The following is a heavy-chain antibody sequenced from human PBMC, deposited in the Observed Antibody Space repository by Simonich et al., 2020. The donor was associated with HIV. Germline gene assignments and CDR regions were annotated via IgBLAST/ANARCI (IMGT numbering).Heavy chain of an antibody. CDR1: GGSFSGYY. Sequence: QVQLQQWGAGLLKPSETLSLTCAVSGGSFSGYYWSWIRQPPGKGLEWIGESNNSESTNYNPSLTSRVTISVDTSKNQFSLKLSSVTAAYTAVYYCARRRREQLVTYFQHWGQGTLVTVSS. CDR3: ARRRREQLVTYFQH. D-gene: IGHD6-6*01. J-gene: IGHJ1*01. V-gene: IGHV4-34*01. CDR2: SNNSEST.